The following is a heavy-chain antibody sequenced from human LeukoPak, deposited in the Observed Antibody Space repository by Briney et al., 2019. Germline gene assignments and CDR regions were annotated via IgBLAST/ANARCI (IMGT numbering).Heavy chain of an antibody. J-gene: IGHJ4*01. CDR2: INHSGST. CDR3: ASIARYYYGSGSYSDY. CDR1: GGSFSGYY. V-gene: IGHV4-34*01. Sequence: PSETLSLTCAVYGGSFSGYYWSWIRQPPGKGLEWIGEINHSGSTNYNPSLKSRVTISVDTSKNQFSLKLSSVTAADTAVYYCASIARYYYGSGSYSDYWGHGSLVTVSS. D-gene: IGHD3-10*01.